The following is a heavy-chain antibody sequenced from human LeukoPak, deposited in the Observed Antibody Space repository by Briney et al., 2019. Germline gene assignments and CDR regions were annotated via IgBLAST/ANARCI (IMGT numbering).Heavy chain of an antibody. J-gene: IGHJ4*01. CDR2: INPKSGGA. Sequence: ASVTVSFKASGYSFTDYYIHWVRQAPGQGLEWMGRINPKSGGATYAQMIRGRVSMTTDTFISTAYMELNRLSSDDTAVYFCARSTSTYYYFDYWGHGSLVAVSS. CDR3: ARSTSTYYYFDY. D-gene: IGHD2-2*01. V-gene: IGHV1-2*06. CDR1: GYSFTDYY.